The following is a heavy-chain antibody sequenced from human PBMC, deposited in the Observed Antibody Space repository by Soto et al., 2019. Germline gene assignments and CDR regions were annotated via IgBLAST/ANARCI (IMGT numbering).Heavy chain of an antibody. V-gene: IGHV4-34*01. J-gene: IGHJ5*02. CDR3: ARVRGSGSSLGWFDP. CDR1: GGSFSGYY. CDR2: INHSGST. Sequence: QVQLQQWGAGLLKPSETLSLPCAVYGGSFSGYYWSWIRQPPGKGLEWIGEINHSGSTNYNPSLKSRVTISVDTSKNQFALKLSSVTAADTAVYYCARVRGSGSSLGWFDPWGQGTLVTVSS. D-gene: IGHD3-10*01.